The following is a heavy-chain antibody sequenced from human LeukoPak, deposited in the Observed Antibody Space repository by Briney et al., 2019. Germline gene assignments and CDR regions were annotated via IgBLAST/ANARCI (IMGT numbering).Heavy chain of an antibody. V-gene: IGHV3-43*01. D-gene: IGHD3-10*01. Sequence: GESLKISCAASGFTFDDYTMHWVRQAPGKGLEWVSLISWDGGSTYYADSVKGRFTISRDNSKNSLYLQMNSLRTEDTALYYCAKDGEVRSRYYYYMDVWGKGTTVTVSS. CDR2: ISWDGGST. J-gene: IGHJ6*03. CDR3: AKDGEVRSRYYYYMDV. CDR1: GFTFDDYT.